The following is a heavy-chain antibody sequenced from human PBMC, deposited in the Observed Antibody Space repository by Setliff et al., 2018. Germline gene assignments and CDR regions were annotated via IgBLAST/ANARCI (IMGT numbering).Heavy chain of an antibody. CDR2: ISAYNGNT. V-gene: IGHV1-18*01. D-gene: IGHD4-17*01. CDR3: ARDPREGDYGDSYAAYYYYGMDV. CDR1: GYTFTSYG. J-gene: IGHJ6*02. Sequence: ASVKVSCKASGYTFTSYGISWVRQAPGQGLEWMGWISAYNGNTNYAQKLQGRVTMTTDTSTSTAYMELRSLRSDDTAVYYCARDPREGDYGDSYAAYYYYGMDVWGQGTTVTV.